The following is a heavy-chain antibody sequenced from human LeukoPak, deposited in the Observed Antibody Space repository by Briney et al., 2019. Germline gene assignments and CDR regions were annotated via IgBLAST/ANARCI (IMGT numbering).Heavy chain of an antibody. CDR2: ISWNSGSI. V-gene: IGHV3-9*01. CDR1: GFTFDDYA. CDR3: AKEGSSSLNYYGMDV. D-gene: IGHD6-13*01. Sequence: GGSLRLSCAASGFTFDDYAMHWVRQAPGKGLEWVSGISWNSGSIGYADSVKGRFTISRDNAKNSLYLQMNSLRAEDTALYYCAKEGSSSLNYYGMDVWGQGITVTVSS. J-gene: IGHJ6*02.